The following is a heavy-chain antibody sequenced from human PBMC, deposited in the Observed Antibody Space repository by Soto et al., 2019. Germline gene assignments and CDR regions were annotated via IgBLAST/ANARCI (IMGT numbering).Heavy chain of an antibody. V-gene: IGHV1-69*13. CDR2: IIPIFGTA. Sequence: ASVKVSCKASVGTFSSYAISWVRQAPGQGLEWMGGIIPIFGTANYAQKFQGRVTITADESTSTAYMELSSLRSEDTAVYYCASALGYCTNGVCYTEAPFYYYYYGMDVWGQGTTVTVSS. CDR3: ASALGYCTNGVCYTEAPFYYYYYGMDV. D-gene: IGHD2-8*01. J-gene: IGHJ6*02. CDR1: VGTFSSYA.